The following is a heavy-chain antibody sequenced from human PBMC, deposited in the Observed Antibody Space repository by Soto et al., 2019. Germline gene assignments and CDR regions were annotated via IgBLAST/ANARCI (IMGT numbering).Heavy chain of an antibody. CDR2: IYYSGST. CDR3: PRAGGLVVMVWRSATST. V-gene: IGHV4-59*01. Sequence: PAGTLSLTCTVSGGSLSSDYWSWIRQPPGKGLEWIGYIYYSGSTNYNPSLKSRVTISVDTSKNQFSLKLSSVTAADTSVYSCPRAGGLVVMVWRSATSTWGQSTTVS. D-gene: IGHD2-8*01. J-gene: IGHJ6*02. CDR1: GGSLSSDY.